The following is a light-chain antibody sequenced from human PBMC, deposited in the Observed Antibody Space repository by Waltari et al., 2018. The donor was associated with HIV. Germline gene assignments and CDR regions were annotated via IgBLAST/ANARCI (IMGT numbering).Light chain of an antibody. CDR3: SSYTSSSRSVV. V-gene: IGLV2-14*01. CDR1: SSDVGGYNY. Sequence: QSALTQPASVSGSPGQSITISCTGTSSDVGGYNYVSWYQQHPGKAPTLMIYDVSKRPSGVSNRFSGSKSGNTASLTISGLQAEDEADYYCSSYTSSSRSVVFGGGTKLTVL. J-gene: IGLJ2*01. CDR2: DVS.